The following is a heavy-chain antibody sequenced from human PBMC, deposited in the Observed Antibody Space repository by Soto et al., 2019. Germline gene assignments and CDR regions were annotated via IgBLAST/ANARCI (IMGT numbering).Heavy chain of an antibody. J-gene: IGHJ6*02. CDR1: GFTFSRYW. D-gene: IGHD6-13*01. CDR3: AKGRQQQLVLWDYYYYYGMDV. Sequence: PGGSLRLSCAASGFTFSRYWMHWVRQAPGKGLVWVSGISNDGSDTRYADSVKGRFTVSRDNTQNTLSLQLSSLRGDDTAVYYCAKGRQQQLVLWDYYYYYGMDVWGQGTTVTVSS. CDR2: ISNDGSDT. V-gene: IGHV3-74*01.